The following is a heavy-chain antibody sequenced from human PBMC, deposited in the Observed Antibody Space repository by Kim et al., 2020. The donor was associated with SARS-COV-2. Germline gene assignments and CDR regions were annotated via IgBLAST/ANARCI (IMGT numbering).Heavy chain of an antibody. J-gene: IGHJ1*01. V-gene: IGHV3-33*01. CDR2: IWYDGSNK. Sequence: GGSLRLSCAASGFTFSSYGMHWVRQAPGKGLEWVAVIWYDGSNKYYADSVKGRFTISRDNSKNTLYLQMNSLRAEDTAVYYCARDQGDSSSWYRGSVEYFQHWGQGTLVTVSS. CDR1: GFTFSSYG. D-gene: IGHD6-13*01. CDR3: ARDQGDSSSWYRGSVEYFQH.